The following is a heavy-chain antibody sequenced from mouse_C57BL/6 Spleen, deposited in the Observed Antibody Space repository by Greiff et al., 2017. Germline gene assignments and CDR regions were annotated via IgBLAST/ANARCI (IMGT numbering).Heavy chain of an antibody. J-gene: IGHJ3*01. CDR1: GYSITSGYY. CDR3: ARDNGYYIWFAY. CDR2: ISYDGSN. D-gene: IGHD2-12*01. V-gene: IGHV3-6*01. Sequence: EVKLQESGPGLVKPSQSLSLTSSVTGYSITSGYYWNWIRQFPGNKLEWMGYISYDGSNNYNPSLKNRISITRDTSKNQFFLKLNSVTTEDTATYYCARDNGYYIWFAYWGQGTLVTVSA.